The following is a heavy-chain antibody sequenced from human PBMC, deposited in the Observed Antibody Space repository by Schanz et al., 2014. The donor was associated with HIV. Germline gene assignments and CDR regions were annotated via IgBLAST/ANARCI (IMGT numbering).Heavy chain of an antibody. J-gene: IGHJ5*02. CDR1: GFTFNTFY. CDR2: ISSGGSTK. D-gene: IGHD1-26*01. CDR3: ARDKKSGNNDGGFDP. Sequence: QVQLVESGGALVNPGSSLRLSCAASGFTFNTFYMSWIRQAPGKGLEWISYISSGGSTKYYADSVKGRFTISRDNAKNSLYLQMNSLTPEDTAVYYCARDKKSGNNDGGFDPCGQGTLVTVSS. V-gene: IGHV3-11*01.